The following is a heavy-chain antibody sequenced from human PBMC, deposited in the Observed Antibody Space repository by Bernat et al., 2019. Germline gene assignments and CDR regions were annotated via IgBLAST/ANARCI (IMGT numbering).Heavy chain of an antibody. J-gene: IGHJ2*01. CDR3: AKLSTVTTDWYFDL. Sequence: EVQLLESRGGLVQPGGSLRLSCAASGFTFSSYAMSWVRQAPGKGLEWVSAISGSGGSTYYADSVKGRFTISRDNSKNTLYLQMNSLRAEDTAVYDCAKLSTVTTDWYFDLWGRGTLVTVSS. V-gene: IGHV3-23*01. CDR1: GFTFSSYA. D-gene: IGHD4-17*01. CDR2: ISGSGGST.